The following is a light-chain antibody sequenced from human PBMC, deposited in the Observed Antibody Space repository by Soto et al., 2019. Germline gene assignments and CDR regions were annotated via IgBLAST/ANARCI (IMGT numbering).Light chain of an antibody. Sequence: QSVLTQPPSVSGAPGQRVTISCTGSSSNIGAGYDVHWYQQLPGTAPKLLIYGNSKRPSGVPDRFSGSKSGTSASLAITGLQAEDEADDYCQSYDSSLSGSVFGGGTQLTVL. J-gene: IGLJ7*01. CDR2: GNS. V-gene: IGLV1-40*01. CDR3: QSYDSSLSGSV. CDR1: SSNIGAGYD.